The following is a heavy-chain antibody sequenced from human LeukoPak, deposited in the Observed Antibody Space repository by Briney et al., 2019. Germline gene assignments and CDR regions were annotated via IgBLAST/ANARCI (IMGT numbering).Heavy chain of an antibody. D-gene: IGHD2-8*01. V-gene: IGHV4-59*01. J-gene: IGHJ6*03. CDR2: IIYSGNS. CDR3: ARCVRAGPVQTTSTNYYYMDV. CDR1: GDSINSYY. Sequence: SETLSLTCTVSGDSINSYYWSWIRQPPGKGLEWIGYIIYSGNSNYNPSLKSRVTISLDTSKNQFSLKVSSVTAADTAVYYCARCVRAGPVQTTSTNYYYMDVWGKGTTVTVSS.